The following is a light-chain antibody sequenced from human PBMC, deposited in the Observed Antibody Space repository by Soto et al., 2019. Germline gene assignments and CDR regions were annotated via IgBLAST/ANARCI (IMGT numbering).Light chain of an antibody. Sequence: EIVMTQSPATLSVSPGERATLSCRASQSVSSNLAWYQRKPGQAPRLLIYGASTRATGIPARFSGSGSGTEFTLTISSLQSEDFAVYYCQQYNNWPGWTCGQGTKVEIK. V-gene: IGKV3-15*01. J-gene: IGKJ1*01. CDR2: GAS. CDR1: QSVSSN. CDR3: QQYNNWPGWT.